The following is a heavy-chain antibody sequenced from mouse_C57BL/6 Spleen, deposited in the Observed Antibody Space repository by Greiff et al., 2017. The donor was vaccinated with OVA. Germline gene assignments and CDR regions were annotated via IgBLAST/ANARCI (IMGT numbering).Heavy chain of an antibody. Sequence: VQLQQSGAELVRPGASVTLSCKASGYTFTDYEMHWVKQTPVHGLEWIGAIDPETGGTVYNQKFKGKAILTADKSSSTAYMELRSLTSEDSAVYYCTSLYDYGGYFDYWGQGTTLTVSS. J-gene: IGHJ2*01. CDR3: TSLYDYGGYFDY. V-gene: IGHV1-15*01. CDR2: IDPETGGT. D-gene: IGHD2-4*01. CDR1: GYTFTDYE.